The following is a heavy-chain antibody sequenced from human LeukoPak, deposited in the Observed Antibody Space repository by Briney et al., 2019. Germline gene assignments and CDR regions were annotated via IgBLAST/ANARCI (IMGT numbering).Heavy chain of an antibody. J-gene: IGHJ4*02. Sequence: ASVKVSCKASGYTFTSYDINWVRQATGQGLEWMGWMNPNSGNTGYAQKFQGRVTMTRNTSISTAYMELSSLRSEDTAVYYCARDTPETYYDILTGYSRTLNDYWGQGTLVTVSS. CDR1: GYTFTSYD. D-gene: IGHD3-9*01. CDR3: ARDTPETYYDILTGYSRTLNDY. CDR2: MNPNSGNT. V-gene: IGHV1-8*01.